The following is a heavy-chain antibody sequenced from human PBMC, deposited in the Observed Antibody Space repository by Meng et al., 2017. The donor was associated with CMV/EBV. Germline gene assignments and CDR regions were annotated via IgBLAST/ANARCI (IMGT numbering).Heavy chain of an antibody. CDR2: INPNSGGT. J-gene: IGHJ6*02. Sequence: ASVKVSCKASGYTFTGYYMHWLRQVPGQGLEWMGWINPNSGGTNYAQKFQGRVTMTRDTSISTAYMELSRLRSDDTAVYYCARQLQFGEYGMDVWGQGATVTVSS. V-gene: IGHV1-2*02. CDR1: GYTFTGYY. CDR3: ARQLQFGEYGMDV. D-gene: IGHD2-2*01.